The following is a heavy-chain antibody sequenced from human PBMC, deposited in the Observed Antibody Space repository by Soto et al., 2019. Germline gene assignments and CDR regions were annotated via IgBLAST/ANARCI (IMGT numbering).Heavy chain of an antibody. CDR3: ARAVYYYDSSGYVSWFDP. Sequence: SETLSLTCAVSGGSISSSNWWSWVRQPPGKGLEWIGEIYHSGSTNYNPSLKSRVTISVDKSKNQFSLKLSSVTAADTAVYYCARAVYYYDSSGYVSWFDPWGQGTLVTVSS. D-gene: IGHD3-22*01. CDR1: GGSISSSNW. V-gene: IGHV4-4*02. CDR2: IYHSGST. J-gene: IGHJ5*02.